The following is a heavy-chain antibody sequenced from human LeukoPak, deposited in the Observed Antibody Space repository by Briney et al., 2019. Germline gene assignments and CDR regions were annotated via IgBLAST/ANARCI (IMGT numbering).Heavy chain of an antibody. CDR2: INPNRGGT. Sequence: ASVKVSCKASGYTFTDYYMHWVRQAPGQGLEWMGWINPNRGGTNYAQKFQGRVTMTSDTSISSAYMELSRLTSDDTAVYYCASAYYYDSNGYPEYFQHWGQGTLVTVSS. D-gene: IGHD3-22*01. J-gene: IGHJ1*01. V-gene: IGHV1-2*02. CDR1: GYTFTDYY. CDR3: ASAYYYDSNGYPEYFQH.